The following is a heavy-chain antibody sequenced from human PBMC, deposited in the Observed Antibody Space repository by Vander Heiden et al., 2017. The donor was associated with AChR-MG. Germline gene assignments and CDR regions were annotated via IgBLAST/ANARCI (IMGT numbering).Heavy chain of an antibody. CDR1: GFTFSSYA. CDR3: AKKGEYYGSGTPYYFDY. D-gene: IGHD3-10*01. V-gene: IGHV3-23*01. Sequence: EVQLLESGGGLVQPGGSLGLSCAASGFTFSSYAMGWVGQAPGKGLEWVSAISGSGGSTYYADSVKGRFTISRDNSKNTLYLQMNSLRAEDTAVYYCAKKGEYYGSGTPYYFDYWGQGTLVTVSS. CDR2: ISGSGGST. J-gene: IGHJ4*02.